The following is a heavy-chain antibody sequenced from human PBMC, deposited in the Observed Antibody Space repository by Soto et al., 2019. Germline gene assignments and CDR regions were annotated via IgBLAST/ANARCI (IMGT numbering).Heavy chain of an antibody. V-gene: IGHV4-34*01. CDR2: INHSGIT. Sequence: QVLLEQWGAGLLKPSETLFLTCAVYGGSFSGYYWTWIRQPPGRGLEWLGEINHSGITDYNPSLKSRVSISIDTSKNQFSLKLNSVTAADTAVYYCAVGPRMWLAGGGYWGQGTLVTVSS. J-gene: IGHJ4*02. D-gene: IGHD6-19*01. CDR1: GGSFSGYY. CDR3: AVGPRMWLAGGGY.